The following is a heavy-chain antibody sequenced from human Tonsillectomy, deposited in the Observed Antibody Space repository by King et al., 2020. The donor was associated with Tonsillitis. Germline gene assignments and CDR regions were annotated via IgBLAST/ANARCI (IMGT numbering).Heavy chain of an antibody. D-gene: IGHD3-16*01. Sequence: VQLVESGAEVKKPGESLKISCKGSGYTFATYWIGWVRQMPGKGLEWMGIIYPGDDDTRYSPSFKGQVTISADKFISTAYLQWDNLKASDTAMYYCARRFLPVWGADWYFDLWGRGTLVTVSS. J-gene: IGHJ2*01. CDR1: GYTFATYW. CDR3: ARRFLPVWGADWYFDL. CDR2: IYPGDDDT. V-gene: IGHV5-51*01.